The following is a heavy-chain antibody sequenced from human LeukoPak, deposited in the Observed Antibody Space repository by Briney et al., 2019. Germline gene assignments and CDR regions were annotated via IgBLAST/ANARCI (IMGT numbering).Heavy chain of an antibody. CDR3: VRGTGY. V-gene: IGHV3-64D*06. CDR1: GFTFSTYA. CDR2: ISSNGDNA. Sequence: GGSLRLSCSVSGFTFSTYAMHWVRQAPGKGLEYVSAISSNGDNAYYADSVKGRFTISRDNSKNTLYLQMSSLRADDTAVYYCVRGTGYWGQGTLVTVSS. J-gene: IGHJ4*02.